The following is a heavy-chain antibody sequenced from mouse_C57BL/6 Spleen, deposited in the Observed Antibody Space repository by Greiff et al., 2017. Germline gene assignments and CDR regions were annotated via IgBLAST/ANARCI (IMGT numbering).Heavy chain of an antibody. Sequence: EVQRVESGGGLVKPGGSLKLSCAASGFTFSDYGMHWVRQAPEKGLEWVAYISSGSSTIYYADTVKGRFTISRDNAKNTLFLQMTSLRYEDTAMYYCAAYGSSYYAMDYWGQGTSVTVSS. J-gene: IGHJ4*01. D-gene: IGHD1-1*01. CDR2: ISSGSSTI. CDR3: AAYGSSYYAMDY. CDR1: GFTFSDYG. V-gene: IGHV5-17*01.